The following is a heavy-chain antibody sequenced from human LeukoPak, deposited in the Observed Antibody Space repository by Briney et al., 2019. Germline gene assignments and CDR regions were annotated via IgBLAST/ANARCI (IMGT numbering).Heavy chain of an antibody. Sequence: SETLSLTCTVSGYSLSSGYYWGWIRQPPGKGLEWIGSIYHSGSTYYNPSLKSRVTISVDTSKNQFSLKLSSVTAADTAVYYCARAGDIVVVVADWYFDLWGRGTLVTVSS. CDR2: IYHSGST. CDR3: ARAGDIVVVVADWYFDL. CDR1: GYSLSSGYY. V-gene: IGHV4-38-2*02. J-gene: IGHJ2*01. D-gene: IGHD2-15*01.